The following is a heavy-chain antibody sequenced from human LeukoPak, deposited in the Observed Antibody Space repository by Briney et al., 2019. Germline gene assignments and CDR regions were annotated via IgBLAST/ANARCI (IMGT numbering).Heavy chain of an antibody. CDR1: GFTFSTYR. D-gene: IGHD4-11*01. Sequence: GGSLRLSCAASGFTFSTYRMSWVRQAPGKGLERVANIKQDGSEKHYVDSVKGRFTISRDNAKNSLYLQMSSLRAEDTAVYYCTRVEETATTAAIIRKYSYYYYYMDVWGKGNTVTVSS. CDR2: IKQDGSEK. CDR3: TRVEETATTAAIIRKYSYYYYYMDV. V-gene: IGHV3-7*01. J-gene: IGHJ6*03.